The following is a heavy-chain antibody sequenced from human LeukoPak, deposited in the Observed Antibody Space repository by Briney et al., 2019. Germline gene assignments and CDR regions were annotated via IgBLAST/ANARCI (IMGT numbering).Heavy chain of an antibody. CDR1: GYTFTDYY. CDR3: ARSRVGPSSGWYW. Sequence: GASVKVSCKPSGYTFTDYYLHWVRQAPGQGLEWMGWINPNSGGTNYAQKFQGRVTMTRDTSISTAYMELSRLRSDDTAVYYCARSRVGPSSGWYWWGQGTLVTVSS. J-gene: IGHJ4*02. D-gene: IGHD6-19*01. V-gene: IGHV1-2*02. CDR2: INPNSGGT.